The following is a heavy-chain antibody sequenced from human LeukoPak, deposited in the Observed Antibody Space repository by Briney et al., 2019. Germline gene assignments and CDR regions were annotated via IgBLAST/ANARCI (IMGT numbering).Heavy chain of an antibody. CDR1: GFTFSSYW. Sequence: GGSLRLSCAASGFTFSSYWMHWVRQAPGKGLVWVSRINTDGSSTSYADSVKGRFTISRDNAKNTLYLQMNSLRAEDTAVYYCARDGRHADYHYFDYWGQGTLVTVSS. V-gene: IGHV3-74*01. D-gene: IGHD4-11*01. CDR2: INTDGSST. J-gene: IGHJ4*02. CDR3: ARDGRHADYHYFDY.